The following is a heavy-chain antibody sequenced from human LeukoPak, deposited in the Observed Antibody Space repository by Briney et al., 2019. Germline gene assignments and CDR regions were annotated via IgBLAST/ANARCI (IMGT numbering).Heavy chain of an antibody. Sequence: SSETLSLTCSVSGGSISTSYWIWIRQPPGKGLEWIGYIYNSGSTNYNPSFKSRVTISVDMSKNQFSLKLSSVIAADTAVYYCARPKYADYDWPDWYFDLWGRGTLVTVSS. V-gene: IGHV4-59*01. CDR1: GGSISTSY. CDR3: ARPKYADYDWPDWYFDL. J-gene: IGHJ2*01. CDR2: IYNSGST. D-gene: IGHD4-17*01.